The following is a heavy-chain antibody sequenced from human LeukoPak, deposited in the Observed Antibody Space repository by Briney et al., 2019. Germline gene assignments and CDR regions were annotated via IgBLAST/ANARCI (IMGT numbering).Heavy chain of an antibody. CDR1: GFTFDGFA. Sequence: GRSLRLSCAASGFTFDGFALFWVRQAPGKGLEYVSGINWNSGSIDYADCVKGRFTTSRDNAKSSLYLQMNSLRVEDTAVYYCAKGTGGYYGPFDSWGQGTLVTVSS. V-gene: IGHV3-9*01. J-gene: IGHJ4*02. D-gene: IGHD3-22*01. CDR2: INWNSGSI. CDR3: AKGTGGYYGPFDS.